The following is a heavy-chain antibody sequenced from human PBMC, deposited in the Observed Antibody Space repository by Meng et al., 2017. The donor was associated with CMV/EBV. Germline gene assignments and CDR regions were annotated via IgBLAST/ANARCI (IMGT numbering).Heavy chain of an antibody. D-gene: IGHD3-3*01. CDR3: ARAGVRSTIFGVVIIAQYFDY. J-gene: IGHJ4*02. V-gene: IGHV4-30-4*08. CDR1: GGSISSGDYY. CDR2: IYYSGST. Sequence: SETLSLTCTVSGGSISSGDYYWSWFRQPPGKGLEWIGYIYYSGSTYYNPSLKSRVTISVDTSKNQFSLKLSSVTAADTAVYYCARAGVRSTIFGVVIIAQYFDYWGQGTLVTVSS.